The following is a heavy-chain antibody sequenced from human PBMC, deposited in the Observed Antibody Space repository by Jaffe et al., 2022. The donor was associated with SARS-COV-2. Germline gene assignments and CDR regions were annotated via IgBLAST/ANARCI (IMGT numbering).Heavy chain of an antibody. CDR1: GFTFSDYY. Sequence: QVQLVESGGGLVKPGGSLRLSCAASGFTFSDYYMTWIRQAPGKGLEWVSYCSRSGSTMYYADSVKGRFTISRDNTKNSLYLQMNSLRAEDTAVYYCVRMLYDAGGNHYNYMDVWGKGTTVTVSS. D-gene: IGHD2-8*01. CDR3: VRMLYDAGGNHYNYMDV. CDR2: CSRSGSTM. V-gene: IGHV3-11*01. J-gene: IGHJ6*03.